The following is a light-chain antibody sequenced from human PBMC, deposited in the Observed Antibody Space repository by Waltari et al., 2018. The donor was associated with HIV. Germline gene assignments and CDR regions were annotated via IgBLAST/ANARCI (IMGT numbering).Light chain of an antibody. CDR2: LGS. J-gene: IGKJ3*01. CDR3: MQALQTPRT. Sequence: DIVMTQSPLSLPVTPGEPASISCRSSQSLLHINGYKYLDWYLQKPGQSPQLLIFLGSSRASGVPDRFSCSGSGTNFTRKISRVEAEDVGVYYCMQALQTPRTFGPGTKVNIK. CDR1: QSLLHINGYKY. V-gene: IGKV2-28*01.